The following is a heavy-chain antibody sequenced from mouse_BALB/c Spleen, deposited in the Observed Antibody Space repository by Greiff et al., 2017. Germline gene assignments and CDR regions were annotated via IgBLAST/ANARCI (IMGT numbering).Heavy chain of an antibody. CDR1: GYTFTNYW. Sequence: QVQLQQSGAELVRPGTSVKISCKASGYTFTNYWLGWVKQRPGHGLEWIGDIYPGGGYTNYNEKFKGKATLTADTSSSTAYMQLSSLTSEDSAVYFCARKRNDGYYFDYWGQGTTLTVSA. J-gene: IGHJ2*01. CDR2: IYPGGGYT. CDR3: ARKRNDGYYFDY. D-gene: IGHD2-3*01. V-gene: IGHV1-63*02.